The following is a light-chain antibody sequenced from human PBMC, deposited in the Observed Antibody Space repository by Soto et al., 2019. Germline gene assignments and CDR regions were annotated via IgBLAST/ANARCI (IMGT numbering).Light chain of an antibody. Sequence: DIVMTQSPLSLPVTPGEPASISCRSSQSLLHSNGYNYLDWYLQKPGQSPQLLIYLGSNRASGVPDRVSGSGSGTDFTLKISRVEAEDVGVYYCMQALQTWKITFGQGTKLEIK. V-gene: IGKV2-28*01. CDR2: LGS. CDR3: MQALQTWKIT. J-gene: IGKJ2*01. CDR1: QSLLHSNGYNY.